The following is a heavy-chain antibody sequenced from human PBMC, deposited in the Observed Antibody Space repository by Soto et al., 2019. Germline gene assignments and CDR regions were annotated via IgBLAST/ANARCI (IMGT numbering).Heavy chain of an antibody. Sequence: QITLKEPGLTLVKPTQTPTLTCTFSGFSLRSTGVGVGGIRQPPGKALEWLALIYWDDDKRFSPSLRSRLTITKDTSKNQVVLTMTNMDPVDTATYYCGHRSPISVSGVWNHWGQGTLVTVSS. J-gene: IGHJ4*02. CDR3: GHRSPISVSGVWNH. V-gene: IGHV2-5*02. D-gene: IGHD6-19*01. CDR1: GFSLRSTGVG. CDR2: IYWDDDK.